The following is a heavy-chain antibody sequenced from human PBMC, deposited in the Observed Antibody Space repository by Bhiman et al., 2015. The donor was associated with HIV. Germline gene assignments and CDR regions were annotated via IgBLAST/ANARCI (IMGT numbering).Heavy chain of an antibody. CDR3: ARVSSSWQIDY. CDR1: GFTFSDYY. J-gene: IGHJ4*02. Sequence: QVQLVESGGGLVKPGGSLRLSCTASGFTFSDYYMSWIRQAPGKGLEWVSHISSSGSTTYYADSVKGRFTISRDNAKNSLYLPMNSLRAEDTAVYYCARVSSSWQIDYWGQGTPVTVSS. V-gene: IGHV3-11*04. D-gene: IGHD6-13*01. CDR2: ISSSGSTT.